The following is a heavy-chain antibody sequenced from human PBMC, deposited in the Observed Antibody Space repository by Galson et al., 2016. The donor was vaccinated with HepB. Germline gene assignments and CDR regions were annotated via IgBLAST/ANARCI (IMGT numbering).Heavy chain of an antibody. D-gene: IGHD5-12*01. J-gene: IGHJ5*02. Sequence: QSGAEVKKPGESLRISCKGSGYNFNDYWITWVRQTPGKGLEWMGRIDPSDSYINYSPSFRGLITISIDKSINTAYLQWISLKASDTATYYCARRGEFSGYDSGAGSWGQGTLVTVSS. CDR3: ARRGEFSGYDSGAGS. CDR2: IDPSDSYI. V-gene: IGHV5-10-1*01. CDR1: GYNFNDYW.